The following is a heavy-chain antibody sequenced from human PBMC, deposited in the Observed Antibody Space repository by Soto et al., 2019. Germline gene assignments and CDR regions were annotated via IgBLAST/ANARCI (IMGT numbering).Heavy chain of an antibody. CDR1: GGSISSSTW. D-gene: IGHD3-16*01. V-gene: IGHV4-4*02. J-gene: IGHJ6*02. Sequence: QVQLQESGPGLVKPSGTLSLTCAVSGGSISSSTWWSWVRQPPAKGLEWIGEIYHSGNTNYNPSLESRATISVDKSKNQFSMKLSSATAAETALYYCARDPMTLNYGMHLWGQGTTVTVSS. CDR2: IYHSGNT. CDR3: ARDPMTLNYGMHL.